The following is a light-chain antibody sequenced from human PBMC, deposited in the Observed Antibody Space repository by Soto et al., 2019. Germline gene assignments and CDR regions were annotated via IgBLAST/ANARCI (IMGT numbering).Light chain of an antibody. CDR1: SSNIGAGYD. V-gene: IGLV1-40*01. CDR2: GHS. CDR3: QSYDSSLSGSV. Sequence: QSVLTQPPSVSGAPGQRVTISCTGSSSNIGAGYDVHWYQQLPGTAPKLLIYGHSNRPSGVPDRFSGSKSGTSASLAITGLQAEDEADYNCQSYDSSLSGSVFGGGTQLTVL. J-gene: IGLJ3*02.